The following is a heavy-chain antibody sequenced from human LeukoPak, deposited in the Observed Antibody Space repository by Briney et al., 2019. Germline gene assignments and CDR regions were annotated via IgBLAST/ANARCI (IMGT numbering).Heavy chain of an antibody. D-gene: IGHD5-18*01. V-gene: IGHV1-2*02. CDR1: GYTFTGYY. CDR2: INPNSGGT. CDR3: ARAEVDTVDGYYYYGMDV. J-gene: IGHJ6*02. Sequence: ASVKVSCKASGYTFTGYYMHWVRQAPGQGLEWMGWINPNSGGTNYAQKFQGRVTMTRDTSISTAYMELSRLRSDDTAVYYCARAEVDTVDGYYYYGMDVWGQGTTVTVSS.